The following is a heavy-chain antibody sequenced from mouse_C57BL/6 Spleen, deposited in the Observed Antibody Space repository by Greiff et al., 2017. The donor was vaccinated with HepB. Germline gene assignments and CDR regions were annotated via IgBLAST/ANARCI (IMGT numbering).Heavy chain of an antibody. V-gene: IGHV7-3*01. D-gene: IGHD2-4*01. CDR2: IRNKANGYTT. J-gene: IGHJ3*01. CDR3: ASLYDYGWLAY. CDR1: GFTFTDYY. Sequence: EVKLQESGGGLVQPGGSLSLSCAASGFTFTDYYMSWVRQPPGKALEWLGFIRNKANGYTTEYSASVKGRFTISRDNSQSILYLQMNALRAEDSATYYCASLYDYGWLAYWGQGTLVTVSA.